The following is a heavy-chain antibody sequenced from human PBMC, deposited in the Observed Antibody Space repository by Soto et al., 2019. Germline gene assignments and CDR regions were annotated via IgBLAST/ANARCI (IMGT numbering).Heavy chain of an antibody. CDR2: INAGNGNT. V-gene: IGHV1-3*01. CDR1: GYTFTSYA. CDR3: ARGLTMVRGVILDAFDI. J-gene: IGHJ3*02. D-gene: IGHD3-10*01. Sequence: QVKLVQSGAEVKKPGASVKVSCKASGYTFTSYAMHWVRQAPGQRLEWMGWINAGNGNTKYSQNFQGRVTITRDTSGSTAYMELGNLRSEDTAVYYCARGLTMVRGVILDAFDIWGQGTMVTVSS.